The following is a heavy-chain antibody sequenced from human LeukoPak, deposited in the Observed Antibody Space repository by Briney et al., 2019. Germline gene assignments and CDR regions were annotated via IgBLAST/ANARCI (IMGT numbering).Heavy chain of an antibody. V-gene: IGHV3-48*02. J-gene: IGHJ3*02. CDR1: GFTLSSYS. CDR3: ARDTYYSDTLDAFDI. Sequence: GGSLRLSCAPSGFTLSSYSMNWVRHAPGEGLEWVSYISSSSSTTYYADSVKGRLTIYRDNAKNSQYLQMNSLRDEDTAVYYCARDTYYSDTLDAFDIWGEGTMVTVSS. D-gene: IGHD3-22*01. CDR2: ISSSSSTT.